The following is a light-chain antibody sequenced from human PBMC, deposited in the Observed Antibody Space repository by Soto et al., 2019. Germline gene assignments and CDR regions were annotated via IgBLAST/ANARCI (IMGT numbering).Light chain of an antibody. CDR1: QTISSTY. J-gene: IGKJ1*01. V-gene: IGKV3-20*01. CDR3: QQYGSSPKT. CDR2: AAS. Sequence: EIVLTQSPGTLSLSPGDRATLSCRASQTISSTYLAWYQQNPGQAPRLLIYAASTRATGVPDRFSGSGSGTDFTLTISRLEPEDVAVYYCQQYGSSPKTFGQGTNVEI.